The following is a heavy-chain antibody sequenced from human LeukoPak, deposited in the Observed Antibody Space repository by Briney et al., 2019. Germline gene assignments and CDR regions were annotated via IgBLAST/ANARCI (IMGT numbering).Heavy chain of an antibody. CDR1: GFKFDDYG. CDR3: AKGVGATYPYYFDY. D-gene: IGHD1-26*01. Sequence: GGSLRLSCAASGFKFDDYGMHWVRQAPGKGLEWVSLISWDGDTTYYADSVKGLFTISRDNSKNSLDLQMNSLRAEDTALYYCAKGVGATYPYYFDYWGQGTLVTVSS. CDR2: ISWDGDTT. J-gene: IGHJ4*02. V-gene: IGHV3-43D*03.